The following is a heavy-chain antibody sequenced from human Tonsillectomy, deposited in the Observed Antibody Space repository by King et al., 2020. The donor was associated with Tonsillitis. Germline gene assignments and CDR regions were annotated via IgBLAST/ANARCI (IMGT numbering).Heavy chain of an antibody. V-gene: IGHV4-34*01. CDR1: GGSFSGYF. J-gene: IGHJ4*02. D-gene: IGHD3-22*01. CDR2: IYHNRNT. CDR3: ARGWYYYDSSGYATKGIYFDY. Sequence: VQLPQWGAGLLKPSETLSLTCAVYGGSFSGYFWSWIRQPPGKGLEWIGEIYHNRNTNYNPSLKSRVTVSVDTSKNQFSLKLNSVTAADTAVYYCARGWYYYDSSGYATKGIYFDYWGQGTLVTVSS.